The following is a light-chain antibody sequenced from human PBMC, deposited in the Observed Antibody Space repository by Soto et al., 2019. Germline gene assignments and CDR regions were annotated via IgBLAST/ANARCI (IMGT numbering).Light chain of an antibody. V-gene: IGKV3-20*01. CDR2: AAS. CDR1: QSVSAGY. CDR3: QKYGSSWT. Sequence: LVLTQSPGTLSLSPGERATLSCRASQSVSAGYVAWYQQKPGQGPRLLMYAASNRATGIPDRFSCSGSGTDYTLSISRLEPEDFAVYYCQKYGSSWTFGQGTKVEIK. J-gene: IGKJ1*01.